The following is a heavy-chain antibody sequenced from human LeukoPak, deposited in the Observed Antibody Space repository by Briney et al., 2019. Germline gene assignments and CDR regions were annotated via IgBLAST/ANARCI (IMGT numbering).Heavy chain of an antibody. V-gene: IGHV3-30*02. D-gene: IGHD3-3*01. CDR1: GFTFSSYG. CDR3: AKDWSGYYKWSDP. CDR2: IYSDGITK. J-gene: IGHJ5*02. Sequence: PGGSLRLSCAASGFTFSSYGMHWVRQAPGKGLEWVACIYSDGITKDYADSVKGRFIISRDNSKNTLYLQMNSLRADDTAVYYCAKDWSGYYKWSDPWGQGTLVTVSS.